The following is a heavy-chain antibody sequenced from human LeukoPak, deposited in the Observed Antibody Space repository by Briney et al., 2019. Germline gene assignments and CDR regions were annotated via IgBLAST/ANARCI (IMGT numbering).Heavy chain of an antibody. J-gene: IGHJ4*02. D-gene: IGHD3-9*01. CDR2: FDPEDGET. CDR1: GYTLTELS. Sequence: ASVKVSCKVSGYTLTELSMHWVRQAPGKGLEWMGGFDPEDGETIYAQKFQGRVTMTEDTSTDTAYMELSSLRSGDTAVYYCVNLSYFAPIDWGQGTLVTVSS. CDR3: VNLSYFAPID. V-gene: IGHV1-24*01.